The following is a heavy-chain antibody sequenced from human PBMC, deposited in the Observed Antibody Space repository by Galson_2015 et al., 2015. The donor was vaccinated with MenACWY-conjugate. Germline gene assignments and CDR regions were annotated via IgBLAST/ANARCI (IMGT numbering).Heavy chain of an antibody. CDR2: ITHNTSNK. J-gene: IGHJ6*02. D-gene: IGHD2-15*01. Sequence: SLRLSCAASGFTFSSYGMHWVRQAPGKGLEWVAGITHNTSNKYYADSVKGRFTISRDNSKNTLYLQMNSLRAEDTAVYYCAKGGLWSSCGGYSNSSYCGPDVWGQGTTVLVS. CDR1: GFTFSSYG. CDR3: AKGGLWSSCGGYSNSSYCGPDV. V-gene: IGHV3-30*18.